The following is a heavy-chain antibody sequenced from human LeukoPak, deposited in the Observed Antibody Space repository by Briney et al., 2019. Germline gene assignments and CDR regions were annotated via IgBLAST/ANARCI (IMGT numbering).Heavy chain of an antibody. CDR2: ISGSGGST. CDR3: AKVPVLLWFGELLLDY. CDR1: GFTFSSYA. D-gene: IGHD3-10*01. Sequence: GGSLRLSCAASGFTFSSYAMSWVRQAPGKGREWVSAISGSGGSTYYADSVKGRFTISRDNSKNTLYLQMNSLRAEDTAVYYCAKVPVLLWFGELLLDYWGQGTLVTVSS. J-gene: IGHJ4*02. V-gene: IGHV3-23*01.